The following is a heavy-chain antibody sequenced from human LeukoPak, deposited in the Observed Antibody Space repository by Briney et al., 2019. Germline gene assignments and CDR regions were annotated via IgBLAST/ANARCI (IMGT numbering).Heavy chain of an antibody. Sequence: SETLSLTCTVSGGSISSGGYYWSWIRQHPGKGLEWIGYIYYSGSTYYNPSLKSRVTISVDTSKNQFSLKLSSVTAADTAVYYCARARVRAPAARLDYYYCGMDVWGQGTTVTVSS. V-gene: IGHV4-31*03. CDR2: IYYSGST. CDR1: GGSISSGGYY. CDR3: ARARVRAPAARLDYYYCGMDV. D-gene: IGHD2-2*01. J-gene: IGHJ6*02.